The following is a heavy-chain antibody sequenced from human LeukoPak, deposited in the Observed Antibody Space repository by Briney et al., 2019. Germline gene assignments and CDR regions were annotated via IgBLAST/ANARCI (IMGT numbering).Heavy chain of an antibody. CDR2: VKVDGSDK. D-gene: IGHD3-16*01. J-gene: IGHJ6*03. Sequence: GGSLRHSCAPSGFTRSNYWMSGGGQSPGRGLEWVSKVKVDGSDKNYVDSVKGRFTISRDNAKNSLYLQMNSLRAEDTAVYYCARACSAPGGYYYYMDVWGKGTTVTVSS. CDR3: ARACSAPGGYYYYMDV. CDR1: GFTRSNYW. V-gene: IGHV3-7*01.